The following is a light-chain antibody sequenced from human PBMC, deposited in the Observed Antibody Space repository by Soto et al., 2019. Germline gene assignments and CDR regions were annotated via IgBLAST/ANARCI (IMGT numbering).Light chain of an antibody. J-gene: IGLJ1*01. V-gene: IGLV2-14*01. Sequence: QSALTQPASVSGSPGQSITISCTGTNSDIGGYNYVTWYQQHPGKAPKLMIFDVNNRPSGVSNRFSGSKSGNTASLTISGLQAEDEADYYCSSYTSNSTYVFGTGTKLTVL. CDR3: SSYTSNSTYV. CDR1: NSDIGGYNY. CDR2: DVN.